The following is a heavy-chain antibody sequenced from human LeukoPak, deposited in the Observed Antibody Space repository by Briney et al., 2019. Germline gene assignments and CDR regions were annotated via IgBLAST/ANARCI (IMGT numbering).Heavy chain of an antibody. J-gene: IGHJ4*02. Sequence: GGSLRLSCAVSGITLSNYGMSWDRQAPGKGLEWVAGISDSGGRTNYADSVKGRFTISRDNPKNTLYLQMNSLRAEDTAVYFCAKRGVVIRVILVGFHKEAYYFDSWGQGALVTVSS. CDR1: GITLSNYG. V-gene: IGHV3-23*01. CDR3: AKRGVVIRVILVGFHKEAYYFDS. CDR2: ISDSGGRT. D-gene: IGHD3-22*01.